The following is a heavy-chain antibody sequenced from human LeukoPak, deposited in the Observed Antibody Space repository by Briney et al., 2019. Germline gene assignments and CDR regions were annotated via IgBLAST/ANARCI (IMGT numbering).Heavy chain of an antibody. CDR2: ISSSSSYI. CDR3: ARDGAARGVDAFDI. CDR1: GFTFSSCS. V-gene: IGHV3-21*01. J-gene: IGHJ3*02. Sequence: GGSLRLSCAASGFTFSSCSMNWVRQAPGKGLEWVSSISSSSSYIYYADSVKGRFTISRDNAKNSLYLQMNSLRAEDTAVYYCARDGAARGVDAFDIWGQGTMVTVSS. D-gene: IGHD6-6*01.